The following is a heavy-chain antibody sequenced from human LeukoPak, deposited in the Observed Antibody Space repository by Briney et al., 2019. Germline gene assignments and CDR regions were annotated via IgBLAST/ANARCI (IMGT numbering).Heavy chain of an antibody. CDR1: GFTFSRYA. CDR2: ISSNGGST. Sequence: GGSLRLSCSASGFTFSRYAMHWVRQAPGKGLEYVSAISSNGGSTYYADSVKGRFTISRDNSKNTLYLRMSSLRAGDTAVYYCVKDGSGSYYTYYFDYWGQGTLVTVSS. D-gene: IGHD3-10*01. J-gene: IGHJ4*02. V-gene: IGHV3-64D*06. CDR3: VKDGSGSYYTYYFDY.